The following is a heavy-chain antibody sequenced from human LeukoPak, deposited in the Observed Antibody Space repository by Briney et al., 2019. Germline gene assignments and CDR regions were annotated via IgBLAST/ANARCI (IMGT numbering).Heavy chain of an antibody. V-gene: IGHV4-34*01. CDR3: ASHHLYRTGWSTPFDY. CDR2: TNHNGST. D-gene: IGHD6-19*01. Sequence: SETLSLTCAVYGASFSDHYWGWIRQSPGKGLEWIGETNHNGSTNYNPSLKSRVTISVDMSKSQFSLKVSAVTAADTAVYYCASHHLYRTGWSTPFDYWGQGTLVTVSS. CDR1: GASFSDHY. J-gene: IGHJ4*02.